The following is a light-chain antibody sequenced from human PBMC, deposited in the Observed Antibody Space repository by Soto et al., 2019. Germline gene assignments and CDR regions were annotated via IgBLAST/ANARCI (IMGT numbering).Light chain of an antibody. CDR3: QQYDRSPFT. Sequence: DSVLTQSPSTLSASAGDRVTITCRASQSISSWLAWYQQKPGKAPNLLIYNASFLQTGVPSHFIGSGSGTEFTLTISSLQPEDFAIYYCQQYDRSPFTFGGGTKVEVK. J-gene: IGKJ4*01. CDR2: NAS. CDR1: QSISSW. V-gene: IGKV1-5*03.